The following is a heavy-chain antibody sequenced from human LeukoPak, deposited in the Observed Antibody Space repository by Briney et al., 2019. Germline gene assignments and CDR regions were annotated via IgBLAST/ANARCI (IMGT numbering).Heavy chain of an antibody. CDR3: ARVPGIAAAVSS. J-gene: IGHJ4*02. D-gene: IGHD6-13*01. Sequence: GGSLRLSCAASGFTFSSYSVNWVRQAPGKGLEWVSSISSSSSYIYYADSVKGRFTISRDNAKNSLYLQMNSLSAEDTAVYYCARVPGIAAAVSSWGQGTLVTVSS. CDR2: ISSSSSYI. V-gene: IGHV3-21*01. CDR1: GFTFSSYS.